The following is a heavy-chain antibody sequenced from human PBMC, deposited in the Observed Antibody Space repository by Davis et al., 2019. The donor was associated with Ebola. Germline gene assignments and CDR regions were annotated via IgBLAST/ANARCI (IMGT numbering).Heavy chain of an antibody. D-gene: IGHD1-14*01. CDR1: GFTFRSYN. CDR2: ISDTGSTT. Sequence: PGGSLRLSCAASGFTFRSYNMNWVRQAPGKGLEWVSAISDTGSTTNYAHSVEGRFTIPRDNAENTLYLQMSSLRAEDTAVYYCARGSYHSPDVWGQGTTVTVSS. V-gene: IGHV3-21*01. CDR3: ARGSYHSPDV. J-gene: IGHJ6*02.